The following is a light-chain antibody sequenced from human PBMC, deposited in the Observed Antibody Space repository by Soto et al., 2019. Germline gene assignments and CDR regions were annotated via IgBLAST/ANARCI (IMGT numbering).Light chain of an antibody. CDR2: STN. Sequence: QTVVTQEPSFSVSPGGTVTLTCGLTSGSVSTNYYPSWYQQTPGQTPRTLISSTNTRSSGVPDRFSGSILGNKAALTITGAQADDEADYYCVLSMPSGIWVFGGGTKVTVL. CDR1: SGSVSTNYY. J-gene: IGLJ3*02. V-gene: IGLV8-61*01. CDR3: VLSMPSGIWV.